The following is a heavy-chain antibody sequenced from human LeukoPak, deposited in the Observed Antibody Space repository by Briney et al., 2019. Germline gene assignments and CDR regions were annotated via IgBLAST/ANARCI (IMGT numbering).Heavy chain of an antibody. D-gene: IGHD2/OR15-2a*01. CDR1: GFTFNNYA. CDR3: ARADFFDMKNSHLDY. CDR2: ISPSGDST. J-gene: IGHJ4*02. V-gene: IGHV3-23*01. Sequence: PGGSLRLSCAASGFTFNNYAMNWVRQAPGKGLEWVSHISPSGDSTYYADSVEGRFTISRDSSKNTLSLQMNSLRAEDTAVYYCARADFFDMKNSHLDYWGQGTLVTVSS.